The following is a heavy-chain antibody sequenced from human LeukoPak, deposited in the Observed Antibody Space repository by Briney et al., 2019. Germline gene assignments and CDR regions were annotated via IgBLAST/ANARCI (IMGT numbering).Heavy chain of an antibody. D-gene: IGHD2-15*01. CDR3: AKEIFSPPHGMDV. Sequence: PGRSLRLSCAASGFTFSSYGMHWVRQAPGKGLEWVAVISYDGSNKYYADSVKGRFTISRDNSKNTLYLQMNSLRAEDTAVYYCAKEIFSPPHGMDVWGKGTTVTVSS. J-gene: IGHJ6*04. V-gene: IGHV3-30*18. CDR2: ISYDGSNK. CDR1: GFTFSSYG.